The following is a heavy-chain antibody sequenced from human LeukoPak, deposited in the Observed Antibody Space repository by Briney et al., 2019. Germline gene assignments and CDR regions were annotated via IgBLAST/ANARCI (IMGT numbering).Heavy chain of an antibody. CDR1: GGSINSYY. D-gene: IGHD1-26*01. V-gene: IGHV4-4*07. Sequence: TPSETLSLTCTVSGGSINSYYWSWMRQPAGKGLEWIGRIYTSGTTNYNPSLKSRVTMSVDTSKKQFSLKLSSVTAADTAVYYCASSIVGANHDTFDIWGQGTMVTVSS. CDR2: IYTSGTT. J-gene: IGHJ3*02. CDR3: ASSIVGANHDTFDI.